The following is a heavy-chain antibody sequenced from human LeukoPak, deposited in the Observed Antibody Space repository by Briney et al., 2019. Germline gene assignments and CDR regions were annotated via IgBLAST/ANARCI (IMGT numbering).Heavy chain of an antibody. CDR1: GFTFSSYS. V-gene: IGHV3-48*04. J-gene: IGHJ4*02. CDR3: ARVSGSYGDSAY. CDR2: ITSSSSST. Sequence: PGGSLRLSCAASGFTFSSYSMNWVRQAPGKGLEWISYITSSSSSTYYADSVKGRFTISRDNAKNSLYLQMNSLRAEDTAVYYCARVSGSYGDSAYWGQGTLVTVSS. D-gene: IGHD1-26*01.